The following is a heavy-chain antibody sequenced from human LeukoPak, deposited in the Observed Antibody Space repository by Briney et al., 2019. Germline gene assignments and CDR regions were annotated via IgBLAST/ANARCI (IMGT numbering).Heavy chain of an antibody. Sequence: PSETLSLTCTVSGGSISNSSYSWGWIRQPPGKGLEWIGTIYYSGSTYYNPSLKSRVTISVDTSKNQFSLKLSSVTAADTAVYYCARGHYYDSIGYFDYWGQGTLVTVSS. CDR3: ARGHYYDSIGYFDY. D-gene: IGHD3-22*01. J-gene: IGHJ4*02. CDR1: GGSISNSSYS. CDR2: IYYSGST. V-gene: IGHV4-39*07.